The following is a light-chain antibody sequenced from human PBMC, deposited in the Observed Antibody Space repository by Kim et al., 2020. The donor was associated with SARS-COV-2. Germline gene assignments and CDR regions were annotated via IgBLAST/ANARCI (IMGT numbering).Light chain of an antibody. CDR1: SLRSHY. J-gene: IGLJ3*02. CDR2: SEN. V-gene: IGLV3-19*01. CDR3: NSRDSSGNLWV. Sequence: ALGQTVKITCHGDSLRSHYARWYQQKPGQAPVLVVYSENSRPSGIPDRFSGSSAGNTASLTIAGAQAEDEADYYCNSRDSSGNLWVFGGGTPLTVL.